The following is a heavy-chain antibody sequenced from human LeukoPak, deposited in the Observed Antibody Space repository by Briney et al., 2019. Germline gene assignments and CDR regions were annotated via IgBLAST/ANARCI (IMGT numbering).Heavy chain of an antibody. V-gene: IGHV3-48*03. CDR2: ISSGSTI. CDR1: GFTFSSCE. Sequence: GGSLRLSCAASGFTFSSCEMNWVRQAPGKGLEWVSYISSGSTIYDADSVKGRFTISRDNAKNSLYLQMNSLRAEDTAVYYCARESIAVAGAPFDYWGQGTLVTVSS. CDR3: ARESIAVAGAPFDY. J-gene: IGHJ4*02. D-gene: IGHD6-19*01.